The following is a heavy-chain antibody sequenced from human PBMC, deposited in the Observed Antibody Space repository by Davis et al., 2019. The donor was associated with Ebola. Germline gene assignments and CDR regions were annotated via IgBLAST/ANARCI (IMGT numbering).Heavy chain of an antibody. Sequence: GGSLRLSCAASGFTFSSYAMSWVRQAPGKGLEWVSGISWNSGSIGYADSVKGRFTISRDNAKNSLYLQMNSLRAEDTALYYCAKDMGYCSGGSCYSGLGMDVWGQGTTVTVSS. CDR1: GFTFSSYA. D-gene: IGHD2-15*01. CDR3: AKDMGYCSGGSCYSGLGMDV. CDR2: ISWNSGSI. J-gene: IGHJ6*02. V-gene: IGHV3-9*01.